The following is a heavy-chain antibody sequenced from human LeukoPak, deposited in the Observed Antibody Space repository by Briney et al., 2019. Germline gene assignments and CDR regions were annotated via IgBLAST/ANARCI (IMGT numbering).Heavy chain of an antibody. CDR3: ARLDIVVVPATAFDI. D-gene: IGHD2-2*01. CDR1: GGSISSRSHY. V-gene: IGHV4-39*01. CDR2: IYYSGIT. Sequence: PSETLSLTCTVSGGSISSRSHYWGWIRQPPGKGLEWIGSIYYSGITYYNPSLKSRVTISVDTSKNQFSLKLSSVTAADTAVYYCARLDIVVVPATAFDIWGQGTMVTVSS. J-gene: IGHJ3*02.